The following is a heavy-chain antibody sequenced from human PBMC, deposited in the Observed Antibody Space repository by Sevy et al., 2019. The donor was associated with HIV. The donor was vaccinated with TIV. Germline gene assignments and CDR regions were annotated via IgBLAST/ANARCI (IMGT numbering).Heavy chain of an antibody. CDR3: ARGKVQYYMDV. CDR1: GLTFSSYW. Sequence: GESLKISCAASGLTFSSYWMSWVRQAPGKGLEWVANIKQDGSEKYYVDSVKGRFTISRDNAKNSLYLQMNSLRAEDTAVYYCARGKVQYYMDVWGKGTTVTVSS. D-gene: IGHD1-1*01. V-gene: IGHV3-7*03. J-gene: IGHJ6*03. CDR2: IKQDGSEK.